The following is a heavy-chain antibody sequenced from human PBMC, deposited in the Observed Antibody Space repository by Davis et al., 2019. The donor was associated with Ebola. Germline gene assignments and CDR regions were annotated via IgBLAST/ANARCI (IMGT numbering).Heavy chain of an antibody. J-gene: IGHJ3*02. D-gene: IGHD3-10*01. V-gene: IGHV3-53*04. CDR1: GFTVSSNY. CDR3: ARDGSWFGESPLDAFDI. CDR2: IYSGGST. Sequence: PGGSLRLSCAASGFTVSSNYMSWVRQAPGKGLEWVSVIYSGGSTYYADSVKGRFTISRHNSKNTLYLQMNSLRAEDTAVYYCARDGSWFGESPLDAFDIWGQGTMVTVSS.